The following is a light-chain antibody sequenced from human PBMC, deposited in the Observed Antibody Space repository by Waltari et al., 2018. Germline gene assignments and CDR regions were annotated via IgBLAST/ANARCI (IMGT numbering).Light chain of an antibody. CDR2: GAS. CDR1: QSISNF. Sequence: DIQMTQSPSSLSAFVGDRVTITCRASQSISNFLHWYQQKSGKAPKLLIFGASSLQSGVPSRFSGSGSVTEFTLTISGLQVEDFATYYCQQTYSSPPYTFGQGTKLEIK. CDR3: QQTYSSPPYT. V-gene: IGKV1-39*01. J-gene: IGKJ2*01.